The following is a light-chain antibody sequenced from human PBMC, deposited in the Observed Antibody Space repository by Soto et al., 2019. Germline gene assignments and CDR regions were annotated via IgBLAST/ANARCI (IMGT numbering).Light chain of an antibody. CDR3: AAWDDGLHSYV. J-gene: IGLJ1*01. Sequence: QSALTQPPSASGSPGQSVTISCTGASSDVGAYNYVSWYQQHPGKAPKLVIYEVNKRPSGVPDRFSGSKSGTTASLIVSGLQAEDEADYYCAAWDDGLHSYVFGTGTKLTVL. V-gene: IGLV2-8*01. CDR1: SSDVGAYNY. CDR2: EVN.